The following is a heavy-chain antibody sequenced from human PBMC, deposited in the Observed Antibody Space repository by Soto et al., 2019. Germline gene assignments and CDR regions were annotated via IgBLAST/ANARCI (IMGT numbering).Heavy chain of an antibody. CDR2: IVPTLRIT. CDR3: ATEKYGAGRVGVQL. D-gene: IGHD1-26*01. J-gene: IGHJ4*02. Sequence: QVQLVQSGAEVKKPGASLRVSCETSGGTSTIYTITWVRQAPGQGLQWMGRIVPTLRITNYAQEFQGRLTITADSSTRTAHTELTSLTPEDTAVYYCATEKYGAGRVGVQLWGQGNLVTVSS. CDR1: GGTSTIYT. V-gene: IGHV1-69*08.